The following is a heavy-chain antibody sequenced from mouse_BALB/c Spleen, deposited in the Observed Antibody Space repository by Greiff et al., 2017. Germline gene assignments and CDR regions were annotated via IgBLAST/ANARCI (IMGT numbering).Heavy chain of an antibody. CDR2: ISYSGST. D-gene: IGHD2-4*01. CDR3: ARIYPPYDYDLYWYFDV. Sequence: EVKLMESGPSLVKPSQTLSLTCSVTGDSITSGYWNWIRKFPGNKLEYMGYISYSGSTYYNPSLKSRISITRDTSKNQYYLQLNSVTTEDTATYYCARIYPPYDYDLYWYFDVWGAGTTVTVSS. CDR1: GDSITSGY. V-gene: IGHV3-8*02. J-gene: IGHJ1*01.